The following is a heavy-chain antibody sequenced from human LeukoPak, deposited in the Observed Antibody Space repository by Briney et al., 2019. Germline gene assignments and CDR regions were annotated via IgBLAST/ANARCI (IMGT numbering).Heavy chain of an antibody. CDR2: MNPNSGNT. V-gene: IGHV1-8*02. J-gene: IGHJ3*02. CDR1: GYTFTSYD. Sequence: GASVKVSCKASGYTFTSYDINWVRQATGQGLEWMGWMNPNSGNTGYAQKFQGRVTMTRDTSISTAYMELSRLRSDDTAVYYCARVYSIIVVVPGAGGDALDIWGQGTMVTVSS. CDR3: ARVYSIIVVVPGAGGDALDI. D-gene: IGHD2-2*01.